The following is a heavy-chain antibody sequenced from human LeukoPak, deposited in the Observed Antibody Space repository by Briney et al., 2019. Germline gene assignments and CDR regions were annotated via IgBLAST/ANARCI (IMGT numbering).Heavy chain of an antibody. V-gene: IGHV3-9*01. CDR3: AKGSLIAASGTLFDF. CDR2: LGWNGDII. Sequence: LTGGSLRLSCAASGFTFDDYSMHWVRQSPGKGLEWLSGLGWNGDIIDYAGSVKGRFTISRDNAKNSLYLQMDSLKTEDTALYYCAKGSLIAASGTLFDFRGQGTRVTVSS. CDR1: GFTFDDYS. J-gene: IGHJ4*02. D-gene: IGHD6-13*01.